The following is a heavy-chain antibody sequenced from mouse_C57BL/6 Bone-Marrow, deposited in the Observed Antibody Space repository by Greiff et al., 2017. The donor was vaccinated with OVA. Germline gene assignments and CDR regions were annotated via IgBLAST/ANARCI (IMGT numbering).Heavy chain of an antibody. CDR1: GYTFTSYW. Sequence: VQLQQPGAELVRPGTSVKLSCKASGYTFTSYWMHWVKQRPGQGLEWIGVIDPSDSYTNYNQKFKGKATLPVDTSSSTAYMQLSSLTSEDAAVYYCARLRRAYWGQGTLVTVSA. D-gene: IGHD1-1*01. V-gene: IGHV1-59*01. CDR2: IDPSDSYT. J-gene: IGHJ3*01. CDR3: ARLRRAY.